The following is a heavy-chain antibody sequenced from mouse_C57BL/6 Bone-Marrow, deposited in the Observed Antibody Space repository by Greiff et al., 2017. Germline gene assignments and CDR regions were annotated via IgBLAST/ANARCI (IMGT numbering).Heavy chain of an antibody. J-gene: IGHJ4*01. CDR3: ARSNWVYAMDY. CDR2: IDPSDSYT. CDR1: GYTFTSYW. V-gene: IGHV1-69*01. D-gene: IGHD4-1*02. Sequence: VQLQQPGAELVMPGASVKLSCKASGYTFTSYWMHWVKQRPGQGLEWIGEIDPSDSYTNYNQKFKGKSTLTVDKSSSTAYMQLNSLTSEDSAVYYCARSNWVYAMDYWGQGTSVTVSS.